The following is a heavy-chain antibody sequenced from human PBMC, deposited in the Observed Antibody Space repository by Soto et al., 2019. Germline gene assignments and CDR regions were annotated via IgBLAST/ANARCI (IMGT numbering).Heavy chain of an antibody. CDR1: GYSFTSYW. J-gene: IGHJ4*02. CDR3: ARTLLRGWGNPHFDY. Sequence: PGESLKISCKGSGYSFTSYWIGWVRQMPGKGLEWMGIIYPGDSDTRYSPSFQGQVTISADKSISTAYLQWSSLRASDTAMYYCARTLLRGWGNPHFDYGGQGTLVTVSS. D-gene: IGHD3-16*01. V-gene: IGHV5-51*01. CDR2: IYPGDSDT.